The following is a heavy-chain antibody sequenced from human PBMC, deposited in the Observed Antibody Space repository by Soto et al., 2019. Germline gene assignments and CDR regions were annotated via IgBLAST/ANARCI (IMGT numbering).Heavy chain of an antibody. CDR2: IYYSGST. Sequence: SETLSLTCTVSGGSISSSSYYWGWIRQPPGKGLEWIGSIYYSGSTYYNPSLRSRVTISVDTSKNQFSLKLSSVTAADTAVYYCARLGHSNYYYYGMDVWGQGTTVTVSS. V-gene: IGHV4-39*01. J-gene: IGHJ6*02. CDR3: ARLGHSNYYYYGMDV. D-gene: IGHD4-4*01. CDR1: GGSISSSSYY.